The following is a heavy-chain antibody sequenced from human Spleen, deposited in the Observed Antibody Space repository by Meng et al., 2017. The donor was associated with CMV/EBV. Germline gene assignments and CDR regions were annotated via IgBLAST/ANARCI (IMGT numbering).Heavy chain of an antibody. CDR2: IRYDGSNK. J-gene: IGHJ6*02. V-gene: IGHV3-30*02. Sequence: GGSLRLSCAASGFTFSSYGMHWVRQAPGKGLEWVAFIRYDGSNKYYADSVKGRFTISRDNSKNTLYLQMNSLRAEDTAVYYCARDLTPSRDDVFTGYSRVYYYYGMDVWGQGTTVTVS. D-gene: IGHD3-9*01. CDR3: ARDLTPSRDDVFTGYSRVYYYYGMDV. CDR1: GFTFSSYG.